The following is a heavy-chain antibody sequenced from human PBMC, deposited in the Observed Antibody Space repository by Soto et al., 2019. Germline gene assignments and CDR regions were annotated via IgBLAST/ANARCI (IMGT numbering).Heavy chain of an antibody. CDR2: IDPSDSYT. CDR3: ARHRYYDILTGYYKGGMDV. J-gene: IGHJ6*02. CDR1: GYSFTSYW. Sequence: GESLKISCKGSGYSFTSYWISWVRQMPGKGLEWMGRIDPSDSYTNYSPSFQGHVTISADKSISTAYLQWSSLKASDTAMYYCARHRYYDILTGYYKGGMDVWGQGTTVTVSS. D-gene: IGHD3-9*01. V-gene: IGHV5-10-1*01.